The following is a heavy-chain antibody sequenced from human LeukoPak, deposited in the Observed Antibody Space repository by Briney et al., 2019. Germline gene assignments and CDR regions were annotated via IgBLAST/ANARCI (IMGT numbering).Heavy chain of an antibody. V-gene: IGHV3-23*01. CDR3: AKAQGGGSSWYKDAFDI. J-gene: IGHJ3*02. Sequence: PGGSLRLSCAASGFTFSSYAMSWLRQATGKGLEWVSAICGSGGSTYYADSVKGRFTISRDNSKNTLYLQMNSLRAEDTAVYYCAKAQGGGSSWYKDAFDIWGQGTMVTVSS. CDR1: GFTFSSYA. D-gene: IGHD6-13*01. CDR2: ICGSGGST.